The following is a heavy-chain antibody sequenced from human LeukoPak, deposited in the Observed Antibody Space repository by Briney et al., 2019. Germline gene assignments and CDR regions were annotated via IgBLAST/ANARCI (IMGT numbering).Heavy chain of an antibody. Sequence: GGSLRLSCTASGFTFSDYWMTWVRQAPGKGLEWVAGLGRSGEYNYYADSVKGRFTISRDNSKDTVSLQMNSLRAEDSAIYFCVKDRPCETCMPMDAWGQGTTVTVSS. CDR2: LGRSGEYN. V-gene: IGHV3-23*01. CDR3: VKDRPCETCMPMDA. D-gene: IGHD2-2*01. J-gene: IGHJ6*02. CDR1: GFTFSDYW.